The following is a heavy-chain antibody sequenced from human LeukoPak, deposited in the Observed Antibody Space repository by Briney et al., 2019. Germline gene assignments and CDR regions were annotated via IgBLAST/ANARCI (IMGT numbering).Heavy chain of an antibody. CDR2: INPYTGGT. V-gene: IGHV1-2*02. D-gene: IGHD2-15*01. Sequence: GASVKVSCKASGYSFTSHYMHWVRQAPGQGLEWMGWINPYTGGTNYAQKFQGRVTMTRDPSIGTVYMELSRLRSDDTAVYYCARPYCSGGSCHDYFDYWGQGTLVTVSS. J-gene: IGHJ4*02. CDR1: GYSFTSHY. CDR3: ARPYCSGGSCHDYFDY.